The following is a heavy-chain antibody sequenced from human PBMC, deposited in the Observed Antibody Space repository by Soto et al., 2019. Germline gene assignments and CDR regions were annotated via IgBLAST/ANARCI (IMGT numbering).Heavy chain of an antibody. CDR1: GYTFTSYA. CDR3: ARVPYYYGSGSYGAFDI. D-gene: IGHD3-10*01. CDR2: INAGNGNT. V-gene: IGHV1-3*01. J-gene: IGHJ3*02. Sequence: ASVKVSCQASGYTFTSYAMHWVRQAPGQRLEWMGWINAGNGNTKYSQKFQGRVTITRDTSASTAYMELSSLRSEDTAVYYCARVPYYYGSGSYGAFDIWGQGTMVTVS.